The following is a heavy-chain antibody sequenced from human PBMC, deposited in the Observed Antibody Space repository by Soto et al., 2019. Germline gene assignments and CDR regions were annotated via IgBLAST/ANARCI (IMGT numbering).Heavy chain of an antibody. CDR2: IYYSGST. Sequence: SETLSLTCTVSGGSISSYYWSWIRQPPGKGLEWIGYIYYSGSTNYNPSLKSRVTISVDTSKNQFSLKLSSVTAADTAVYYCARASSGYYHNWFDPWGQGTLVTVSS. J-gene: IGHJ5*02. D-gene: IGHD3-22*01. V-gene: IGHV4-59*01. CDR1: GGSISSYY. CDR3: ARASSGYYHNWFDP.